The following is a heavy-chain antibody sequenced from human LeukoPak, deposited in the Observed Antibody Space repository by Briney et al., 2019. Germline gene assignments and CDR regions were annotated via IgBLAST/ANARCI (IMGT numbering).Heavy chain of an antibody. D-gene: IGHD1-26*01. CDR3: ARHDLSGSYYDY. CDR1: GGSISSSSYY. CDR2: IYYSGST. V-gene: IGHV4-39*01. Sequence: SETLSLTCTVSGGSISSSSYYWGGIRQPPGKGLEWIGSIYYSGSTYYNPSLKSRVTISVDTSKNQVSLKLSSVTAADTAVYYCARHDLSGSYYDYWGQGTLVTVSS. J-gene: IGHJ4*02.